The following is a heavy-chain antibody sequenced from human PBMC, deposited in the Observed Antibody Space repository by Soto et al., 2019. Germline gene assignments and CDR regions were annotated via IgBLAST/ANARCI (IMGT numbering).Heavy chain of an antibody. J-gene: IGHJ6*02. CDR1: GGSISSSSYY. CDR2: IYYSGST. Sequence: SETLSLTCTDSGGSISSSSYYWGWIRQPPGKGLEWIGSIYYSGSTYYNPSLKSRVTISVDTSKNQFSLKLSSVTAADTAVYYCASEFFRELFKMEAYYYGMDVWGQGTTVTVSS. D-gene: IGHD3-10*01. CDR3: ASEFFRELFKMEAYYYGMDV. V-gene: IGHV4-39*01.